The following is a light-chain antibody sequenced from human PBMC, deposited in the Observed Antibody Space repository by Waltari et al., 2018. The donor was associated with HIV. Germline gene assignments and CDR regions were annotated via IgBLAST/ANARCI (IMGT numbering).Light chain of an antibody. CDR2: EVS. J-gene: IGKJ1*01. V-gene: IGKV2D-29*01. CDR3: MQTVQLSWT. CDR1: HNLLQGAGKTY. Sequence: DIVMTLPPLSLFVTPGQPASIYCKSCHNLLQGAGKTYLYWYLQRPGQPPQPLMYEVSTRFAGVPDRFSGSGSGTEFTLRISRVEAEDVGVYYCMQTVQLSWTFGQGTKVQIK.